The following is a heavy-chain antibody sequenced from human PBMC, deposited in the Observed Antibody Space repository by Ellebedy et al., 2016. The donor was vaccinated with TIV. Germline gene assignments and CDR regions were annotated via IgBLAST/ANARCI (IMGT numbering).Heavy chain of an antibody. CDR2: MNPNSGNT. J-gene: IGHJ4*02. CDR1: GGTFSSYA. Sequence: ASVKVSXXASGGTFSSYAISWVRQAPGQGLEWMGWMNPNSGNTGYAQKFQGRVTMTRDTSTSTVYMELSSLRSEDTAVYYCARDEGRLGELSQYFDYWGQGTLVTVSS. D-gene: IGHD3-16*02. CDR3: ARDEGRLGELSQYFDY. V-gene: IGHV1-8*02.